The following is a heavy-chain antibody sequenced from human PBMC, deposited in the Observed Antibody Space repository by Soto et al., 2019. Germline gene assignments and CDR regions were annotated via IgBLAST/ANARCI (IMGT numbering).Heavy chain of an antibody. Sequence: PGGSLRLSCTASGFTFTRYSMNWVRQAPGKGLEWVSSISSTTNYIYYGDSMKSRLTISRDNAKNSLYLEMNSLRAEDTGVYYCARETEDLTSNFDYWGQGTLVTVSS. CDR3: ARETEDLTSNFDY. V-gene: IGHV3-21*06. CDR2: ISSTTNYI. CDR1: GFTFTRYS. J-gene: IGHJ4*02.